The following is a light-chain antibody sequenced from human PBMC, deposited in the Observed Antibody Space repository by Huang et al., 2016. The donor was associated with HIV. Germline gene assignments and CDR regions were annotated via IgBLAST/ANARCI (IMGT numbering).Light chain of an antibody. CDR3: QQSCSPPPT. J-gene: IGKJ3*01. CDR1: QSVTKY. V-gene: IGKV1-39*01. Sequence: DIQMTQSPSSLSASVGDRVTITCRATQSVTKYLNWYQQKPGKAPKLLIYGASSMQTGVPSRFSGSGSGTDFTLTISSLQPEDFATYYCQQSCSPPPTFGPGTKVDIK. CDR2: GAS.